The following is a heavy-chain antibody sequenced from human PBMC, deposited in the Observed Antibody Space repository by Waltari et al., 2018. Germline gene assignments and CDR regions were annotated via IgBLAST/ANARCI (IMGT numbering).Heavy chain of an antibody. V-gene: IGHV3-43*01. Sequence: EVQLVESGGVVVQPGGSLRLSCAASGFTFDDYTMHWVRQAQGKGLELVSLISWYVGSTYYADSVKGRFTISRDNAKNSLYLQMNSLRAEDTAVYYCARGKRYVAAVAYWGQGTLVTVSS. D-gene: IGHD6-13*01. CDR1: GFTFDDYT. J-gene: IGHJ4*02. CDR3: ARGKRYVAAVAY. CDR2: ISWYVGST.